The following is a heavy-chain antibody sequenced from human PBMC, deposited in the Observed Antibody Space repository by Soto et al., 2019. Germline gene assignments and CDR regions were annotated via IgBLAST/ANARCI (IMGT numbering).Heavy chain of an antibody. J-gene: IGHJ4*02. V-gene: IGHV3-11*01. D-gene: IGHD6-19*01. Sequence: QVQLVESGGGLVKPGGSLRLSCAGSGFTFSDYYMSWFRQAPGKGLECVSYITSSDAIIYYTDSVKGRFTISRDNAKNSFYLQMNSLRAEDTAVYYCAREYRPEYNSGWYYFDYWGQGTLVTVSS. CDR2: ITSSDAII. CDR3: AREYRPEYNSGWYYFDY. CDR1: GFTFSDYY.